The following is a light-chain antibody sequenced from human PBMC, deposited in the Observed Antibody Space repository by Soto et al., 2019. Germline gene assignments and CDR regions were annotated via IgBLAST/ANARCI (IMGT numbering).Light chain of an antibody. CDR2: DVS. CDR3: CSHARSFIPPYV. Sequence: QSALTQPRSVSGSPGQSVTISCTGTSSDVGGYNYVSWYQHHPGKAPKLMIYDVSMRPSGVPDRFSGSKSGNTASLTISGLQAEDEADYYCCSHARSFIPPYVFGTGTKLTVL. CDR1: SSDVGGYNY. V-gene: IGLV2-11*01. J-gene: IGLJ1*01.